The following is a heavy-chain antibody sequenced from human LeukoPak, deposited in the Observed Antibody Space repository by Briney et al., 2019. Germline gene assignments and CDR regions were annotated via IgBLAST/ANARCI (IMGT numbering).Heavy chain of an antibody. D-gene: IGHD6-19*01. CDR1: GGSISSGGYY. J-gene: IGHJ4*02. CDR3: ARGGYISGWYYFDY. CDR2: IYYSGST. Sequence: SQTLSLTCTVSGGSISSGGYYWSWLRQHPGTGLEWIGYIYYSGSTYYNPSLKSRVTISVDTSKNQFSLKLSSVTAADTAVYYCARGGYISGWYYFDYWGQGTLVTVSS. V-gene: IGHV4-31*03.